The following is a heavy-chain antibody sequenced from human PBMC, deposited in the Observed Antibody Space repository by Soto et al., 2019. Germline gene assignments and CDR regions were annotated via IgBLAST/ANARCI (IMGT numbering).Heavy chain of an antibody. CDR3: ANRTVFRPLDC. V-gene: IGHV4-61*01. D-gene: IGHD2-2*01. CDR1: GGSVRSNNYY. J-gene: IGHJ4*02. Sequence: QVQLQESGPGLVEPSVTLSLTCTVSGGSVRSNNYYWIWIRQPPGKGLEFMGYISYSGSTSFNPSIKSRVTISVDTSKNQCSLKLNSVTAADTAVYYCANRTVFRPLDCWGQGTLVTVSS. CDR2: ISYSGST.